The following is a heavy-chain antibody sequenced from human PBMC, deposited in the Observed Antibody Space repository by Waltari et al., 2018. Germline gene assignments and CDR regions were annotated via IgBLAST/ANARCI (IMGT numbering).Heavy chain of an antibody. CDR3: ARGPYGMPSFIDY. CDR2: IYYSGST. V-gene: IGHV4-39*01. J-gene: IGHJ4*02. Sequence: QLQLQESGPGLVKPSETLSLTCTVSGGSISSSSYYWGWIRQPPGKGLEWIGSIYYSGSTYYNPALKSRVTISVDTSKNQFSLKLSSVTAADTAVYYCARGPYGMPSFIDYWGQGTLVTVSS. CDR1: GGSISSSSYY. D-gene: IGHD1-1*01.